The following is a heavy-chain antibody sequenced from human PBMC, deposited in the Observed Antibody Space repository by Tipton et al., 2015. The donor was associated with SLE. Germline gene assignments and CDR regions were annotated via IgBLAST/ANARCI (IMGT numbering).Heavy chain of an antibody. CDR3: ARRALTWAYYYYMDV. Sequence: SLRLSCTASGFIFSSFGMHWVRQAPGKGLEWVADIWYDGSNRYYTDSVKGRFTISRDNSKNTLYLQMNSLRAEDTAVYYCARRALTWAYYYYMDVWGKGTTVTVSS. CDR1: GFIFSSFG. V-gene: IGHV3-33*01. J-gene: IGHJ6*03. CDR2: IWYDGSNR. D-gene: IGHD1-14*01.